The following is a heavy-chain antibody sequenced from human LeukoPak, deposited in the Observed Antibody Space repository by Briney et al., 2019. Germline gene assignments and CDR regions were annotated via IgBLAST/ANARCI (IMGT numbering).Heavy chain of an antibody. CDR3: ARGDSRGVIYYFDY. CDR2: INPNSGGT. V-gene: IGHV1-2*02. Sequence: GASVKVSCKASGYTFTGYYMHWVRQAPGQGLEWMGWINPNSGGTNYAQKFQGRVTMTRDTSISTAYMELSRLRSGDTAVYYCARGDSRGVIYYFDYWGQGTLVTVSS. CDR1: GYTFTGYY. J-gene: IGHJ4*02. D-gene: IGHD3-22*01.